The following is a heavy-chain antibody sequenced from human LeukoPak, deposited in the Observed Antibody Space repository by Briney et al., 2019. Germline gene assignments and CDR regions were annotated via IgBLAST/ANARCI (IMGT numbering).Heavy chain of an antibody. CDR3: TRNPLSGSSQNYYYMDV. V-gene: IGHV3-49*04. J-gene: IGHJ6*03. Sequence: GGSLRLSCIASGFTFGDYGMSWVRQAPGKGLECVGFIRSKAFGATTEYAASVKGRFTMSRDDSESIAYLEMNSLKNEDTAMYYCTRNPLSGSSQNYYYMDVWGKETTVTVSS. CDR2: IRSKAFGATT. D-gene: IGHD6-13*01. CDR1: GFTFGDYG.